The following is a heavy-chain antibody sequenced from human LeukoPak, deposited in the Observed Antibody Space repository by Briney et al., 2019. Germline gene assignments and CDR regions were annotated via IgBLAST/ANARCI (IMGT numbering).Heavy chain of an antibody. Sequence: SSETLSLTCTVSGGSISSYYWSWIRQPAGKGLEWIGRIYTSGSTNYNPSLKSRVTMSVDTSKNQFSLKLSSVTAADTAVYYCAGDSATMVRGVPNWFDPWGQGTLVTVSS. CDR2: IYTSGST. D-gene: IGHD3-10*01. V-gene: IGHV4-4*07. CDR1: GGSISSYY. J-gene: IGHJ5*02. CDR3: AGDSATMVRGVPNWFDP.